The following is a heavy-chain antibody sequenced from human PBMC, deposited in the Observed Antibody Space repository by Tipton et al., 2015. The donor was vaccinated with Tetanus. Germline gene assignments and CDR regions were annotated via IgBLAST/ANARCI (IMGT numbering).Heavy chain of an antibody. V-gene: IGHV4-59*05. CDR3: ARHSRGPIFY. D-gene: IGHD3-10*01. CDR2: ILYSGST. CDR1: GGPINDYS. J-gene: IGHJ4*02. Sequence: TLSLTCTVSGGPINDYSWSWIRQTPGKGLEWIGSILYSGSTYYTPSLKSRVTVSVDTSTNQFSLNLNSVTAADTGVYYCARHSRGPIFYWGRGTLVTVSS.